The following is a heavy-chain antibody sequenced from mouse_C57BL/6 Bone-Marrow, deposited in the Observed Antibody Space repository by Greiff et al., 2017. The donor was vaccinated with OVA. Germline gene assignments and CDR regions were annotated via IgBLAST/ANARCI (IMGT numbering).Heavy chain of an antibody. Sequence: VKLQQPGAELVKPGASVKMSCKASGYTFTSYWITWVKQRPGQGLEWIGDIYPGSGSTNYNEKFKSKATLTVDTSSSTAYMQLSSLTSEDSAVYYCARSSFYYDYDDYWGQGTTLTVSS. D-gene: IGHD2-4*01. CDR1: GYTFTSYW. V-gene: IGHV1-55*01. J-gene: IGHJ2*01. CDR2: IYPGSGST. CDR3: ARSSFYYDYDDY.